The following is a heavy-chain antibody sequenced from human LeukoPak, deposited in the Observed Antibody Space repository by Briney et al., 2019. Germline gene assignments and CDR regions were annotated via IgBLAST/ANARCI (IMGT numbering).Heavy chain of an antibody. CDR2: IIPILSIA. CDR3: ARVEWTTTLIAPDAFDI. J-gene: IGHJ3*02. Sequence: SVKVSCKASGGTFSSYTISWVRQAPGQGLEWMGRIIPILSIANYAQKFQGRVTITADKSTSTAYMELSSLRSEDTAVYYCARVEWTTTLIAPDAFDIWGQGTMVTVSS. D-gene: IGHD3-3*01. V-gene: IGHV1-69*02. CDR1: GGTFSSYT.